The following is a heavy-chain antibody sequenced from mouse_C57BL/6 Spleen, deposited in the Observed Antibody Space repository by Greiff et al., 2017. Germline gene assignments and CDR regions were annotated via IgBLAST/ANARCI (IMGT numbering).Heavy chain of an antibody. CDR1: GYTFTSYG. D-gene: IGHD1-1*01. V-gene: IGHV1-81*01. CDR2: IYPRSGNT. Sequence: VQLQQSGAELARPGASVKLSCKASGYTFTSYGISWVKQRTGQGLEWIGEIYPRSGNTYYNEKFKGKATLTADKYSSTAYMELRSLTSEDSAVYFCARDYGSSYGGYVDVWGTGTTVTVSS. J-gene: IGHJ1*03. CDR3: ARDYGSSYGGYVDV.